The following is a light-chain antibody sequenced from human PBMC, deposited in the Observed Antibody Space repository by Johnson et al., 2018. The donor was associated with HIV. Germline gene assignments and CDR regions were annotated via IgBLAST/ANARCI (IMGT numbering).Light chain of an antibody. V-gene: IGLV1-51*02. CDR3: GTWDSSLSAYV. CDR1: RSNTGRNY. J-gene: IGLJ1*01. CDR2: ENN. Sequence: QSVLTQPPSVSAAPGQKVTIYCSGSRSNTGRNYVSWYQQLPGTAPKLLMYENNKRPSGIPDRFSGSKSGTSATLGITGLQTGDEADYYCGTWDSSLSAYVFGTGTRVTVL.